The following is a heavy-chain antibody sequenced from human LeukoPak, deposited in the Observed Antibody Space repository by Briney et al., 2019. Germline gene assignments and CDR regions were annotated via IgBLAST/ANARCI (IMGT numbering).Heavy chain of an antibody. CDR2: INPNSGGT. J-gene: IGHJ4*02. CDR1: GYTFIGYY. D-gene: IGHD3-22*01. V-gene: IGHV1-2*02. CDR3: ARSAKVYYDSSGYYYFDY. Sequence: ASVKVSCKASGYTFIGYYIHWVRQAPGQGLEWMGWINPNSGGTNYAQKFQGRVTMTRDTSISTAYMELSRLRSDDTAVYYCARSAKVYYDSSGYYYFDYWGQGTLVSVSS.